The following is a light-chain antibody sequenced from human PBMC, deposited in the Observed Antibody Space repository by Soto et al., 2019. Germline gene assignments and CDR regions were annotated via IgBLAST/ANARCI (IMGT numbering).Light chain of an antibody. V-gene: IGKV3-20*01. Sequence: ELVLTQSPGTLSLSPGGRATLSCRASQSVRSSYLAWYQQRPGQAPRLLIFGASFRATGIPDRFSGSGSGTDFTLTISRLEPEDFAVYYCQHYGSPLTFGGGTKWISN. CDR3: QHYGSPLT. CDR2: GAS. CDR1: QSVRSSY. J-gene: IGKJ4*01.